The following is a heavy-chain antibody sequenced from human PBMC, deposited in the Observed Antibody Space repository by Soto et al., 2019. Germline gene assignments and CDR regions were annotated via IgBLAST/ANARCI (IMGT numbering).Heavy chain of an antibody. D-gene: IGHD3-22*01. CDR2: IYPGDSDT. Sequence: GESLKISCKGSGYSFTSYWIGWVRQMPGKGLEWMGIIYPGDSDTRYSPSFQGQVTISADKSISTAADTTVYYCARAFTYDSSVGPGYFDYWGQGTLVTVSS. CDR3: VGPGYFDY. CDR1: GYSFTSYW. V-gene: IGHV5-51*01. J-gene: IGHJ4*02.